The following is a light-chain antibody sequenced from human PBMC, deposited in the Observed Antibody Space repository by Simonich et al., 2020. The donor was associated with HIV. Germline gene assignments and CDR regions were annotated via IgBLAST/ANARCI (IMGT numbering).Light chain of an antibody. CDR2: WAS. J-gene: IGKJ2*01. CDR3: QQYYVTPYT. V-gene: IGKV4-1*01. CDR1: QSVLYSSNNKNY. Sequence: DIVMTQSPDSLGVSLGERATINCKSSQSVLYSSNNKNYLAWYQQKPGQPPKLLIYWASPRQSGVPDRFSGSGSGTHFTLTISSLQAEDVAVYYCQQYYVTPYTFGQGTKLEIK.